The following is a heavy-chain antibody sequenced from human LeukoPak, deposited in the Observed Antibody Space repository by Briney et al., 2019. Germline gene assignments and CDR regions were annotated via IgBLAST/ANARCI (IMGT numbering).Heavy chain of an antibody. V-gene: IGHV4-59*08. CDR2: VHYSGST. CDR1: GDSISNYF. Sequence: SETLSLTCTVSGDSISNYFWSWIRQPPRKGLEWMAYVHYSGSTYYNPSLKSRVTISVDTSKNQFSLKLSSVTAADTAVYYCASGYSYGPFDYWGQGTLVTVSS. D-gene: IGHD5-18*01. CDR3: ASGYSYGPFDY. J-gene: IGHJ4*02.